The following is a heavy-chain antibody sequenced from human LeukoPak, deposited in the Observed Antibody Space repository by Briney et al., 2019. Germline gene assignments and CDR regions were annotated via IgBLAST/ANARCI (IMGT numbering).Heavy chain of an antibody. CDR2: INHSGST. D-gene: IGHD3-22*01. Sequence: SETLSLTRAVYGGSFSGYYWSWIRQPPGKGLEWIGEINHSGSTNYNPSLKSRVTISVDTSKNQFSLKLSSVTAADTAVYYCARDQRGWYYYDSSRYYFDYWGQGTLVTVSS. CDR1: GGSFSGYY. J-gene: IGHJ4*02. V-gene: IGHV4-34*01. CDR3: ARDQRGWYYYDSSRYYFDY.